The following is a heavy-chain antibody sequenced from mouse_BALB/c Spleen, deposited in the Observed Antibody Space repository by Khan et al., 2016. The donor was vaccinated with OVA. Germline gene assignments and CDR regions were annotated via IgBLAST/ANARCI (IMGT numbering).Heavy chain of an antibody. D-gene: IGHD3-2*02. J-gene: IGHJ2*01. CDR3: ARIQGGDFDY. CDR1: GYSITSDYA. CDR2: ISYSGNT. V-gene: IGHV3-2*02. Sequence: QLEESGPGLMKPSQSLSLTCTVTGYSITSDYAWNWIRQFPGNKLEWMGYISYSGNTKYNPSLKSRISITRDTSKNQFFLQLNFVTIEDTATYYCARIQGGDFDYWGQGTTLTVSS.